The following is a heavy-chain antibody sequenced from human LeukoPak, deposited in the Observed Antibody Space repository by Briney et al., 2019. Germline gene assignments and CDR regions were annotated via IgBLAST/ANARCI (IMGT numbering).Heavy chain of an antibody. CDR3: ARLGNYYDSSGYS. Sequence: PSETLSLTCTVSGGSISSSSYYWGWRRQPPGKGLEGIGSIYYSGSTYYNPSLKSRVTISVDTSKNQFSLKLSSVTAADTAVYYCARLGNYYDSSGYSWGQGTLVTVSS. CDR2: IYYSGST. V-gene: IGHV4-39*01. D-gene: IGHD3-22*01. J-gene: IGHJ5*02. CDR1: GGSISSSSYY.